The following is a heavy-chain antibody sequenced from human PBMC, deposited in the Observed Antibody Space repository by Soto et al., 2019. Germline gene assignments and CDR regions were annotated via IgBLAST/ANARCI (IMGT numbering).Heavy chain of an antibody. CDR2: IYYSGST. CDR3: ARDQPYCSGGSCYSPWGMDV. J-gene: IGHJ6*02. D-gene: IGHD2-15*01. Sequence: SETLSLTCTVSGGSISSYYWSWIRQPPGKGLEWIGYIYYSGSTNYNPSLKSRVTISVDTSKNQFSLKLSSVTAADTAVYYCARDQPYCSGGSCYSPWGMDVWGQGTTVTVSS. V-gene: IGHV4-59*01. CDR1: GGSISSYY.